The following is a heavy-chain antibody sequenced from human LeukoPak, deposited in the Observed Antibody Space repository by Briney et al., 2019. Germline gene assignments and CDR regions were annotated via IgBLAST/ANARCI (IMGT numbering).Heavy chain of an antibody. D-gene: IGHD5-12*01. V-gene: IGHV3-23*01. CDR1: EFTFSSHA. CDR2: ISAGGGSI. J-gene: IGHJ1*01. CDR3: ARDEDDYAEAEFFLD. Sequence: GGSLRLSCAASEFTFSSHAMSWVRQAPGKGLEWVSAISAGGGSIYYADSVKGRFTISRDNYKSTLYLLMNSLRAEDTAVYYCARDEDDYAEAEFFLDWGQGTLVTVSS.